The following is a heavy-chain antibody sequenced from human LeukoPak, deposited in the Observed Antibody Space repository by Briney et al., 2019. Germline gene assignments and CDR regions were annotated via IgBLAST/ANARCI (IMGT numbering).Heavy chain of an antibody. CDR1: GYSISSGYY. Sequence: SETLSLTCTVSGYSISSGYYWGWIRQPPGKGLEWIGSIYHSGSTYYNPSLKSRVTISVDTSKNQFSLKLSSVTAADTAVYYCAKDPIPQWEPYDAFDIWGQGTMVTVSS. V-gene: IGHV4-38-2*02. J-gene: IGHJ3*02. D-gene: IGHD1-26*01. CDR2: IYHSGST. CDR3: AKDPIPQWEPYDAFDI.